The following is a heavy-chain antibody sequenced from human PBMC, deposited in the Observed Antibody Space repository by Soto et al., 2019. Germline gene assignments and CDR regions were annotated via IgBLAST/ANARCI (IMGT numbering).Heavy chain of an antibody. V-gene: IGHV1-69*12. D-gene: IGHD4-17*01. Sequence: QVQLVQSGAEVKKPGSSVKVSCKASGGTFSSYAISWVRQAPGQGLEWVGGIIPIFGTANYAQKFQGRVTITADESTSTAYRELSSLRSEDTAVYYCARAPDMTTVTTFAIDIWGQGKMVTVSS. CDR3: ARAPDMTTVTTFAIDI. J-gene: IGHJ3*02. CDR1: GGTFSSYA. CDR2: IIPIFGTA.